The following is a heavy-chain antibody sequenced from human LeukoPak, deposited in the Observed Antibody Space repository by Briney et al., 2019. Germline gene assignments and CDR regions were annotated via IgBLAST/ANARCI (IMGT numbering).Heavy chain of an antibody. J-gene: IGHJ4*02. D-gene: IGHD3-16*02. CDR3: ARVRMITFGGVIAPLPPLDY. CDR1: GGSFSGYY. Sequence: PSETLSLTCAVYGGSFSGYYWSWIRQPPGKGLEWIGEINHSGSTNYNPSLKSRVTISVDTSKNQFSLKLSSVTAADTAVYYCARVRMITFGGVIAPLPPLDYWGQGTLVTVSS. CDR2: INHSGST. V-gene: IGHV4-34*01.